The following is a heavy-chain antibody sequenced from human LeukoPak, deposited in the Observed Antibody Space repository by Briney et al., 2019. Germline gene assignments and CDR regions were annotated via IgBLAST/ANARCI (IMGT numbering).Heavy chain of an antibody. V-gene: IGHV3-23*01. J-gene: IGHJ4*02. CDR2: ISGSGGST. D-gene: IGHD3-10*01. CDR1: GFTFSSYG. CDR3: AKDGLLWFGEPPAPEL. Sequence: PGGSLRLSCAASGFTFSSYGISWVRQAPGKGLECVSAISGSGGSTYYADSVKGRFTISRDNSKNTLYLQMNSLRAEDTAVYYCAKDGLLWFGEPPAPELWGQGTLVTVSS.